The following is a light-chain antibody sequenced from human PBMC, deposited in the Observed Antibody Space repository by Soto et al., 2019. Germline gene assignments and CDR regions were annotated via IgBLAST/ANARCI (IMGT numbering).Light chain of an antibody. Sequence: EIVLTQSPDTLSVSPGERVTLXCRASQTVTSNLAWYQQKPGQSPRLLIYGASTRATGTPARFSGSGSGTDFTLTVSSLEPEDFAVYYCQQRSDWPLTFGGGTKVDIK. CDR3: QQRSDWPLT. V-gene: IGKV3-11*01. CDR1: QTVTSN. CDR2: GAS. J-gene: IGKJ4*01.